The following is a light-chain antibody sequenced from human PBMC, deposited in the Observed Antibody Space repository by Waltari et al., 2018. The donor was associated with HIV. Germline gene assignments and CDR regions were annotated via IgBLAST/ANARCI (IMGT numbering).Light chain of an antibody. CDR1: QSITTY. CDR2: SAS. CDR3: QRSHMPDIFA. Sequence: DIQMTQSPSSLSASVGDRVNVTCRASQSITTYLNWYHFKPGKAPKLMIYSASSLQSGVPSMFIGRGSCTEFTLTISSLQLEDFATYYCQRSHMPDIFAFGPGTNV. V-gene: IGKV1-39*01. J-gene: IGKJ3*01.